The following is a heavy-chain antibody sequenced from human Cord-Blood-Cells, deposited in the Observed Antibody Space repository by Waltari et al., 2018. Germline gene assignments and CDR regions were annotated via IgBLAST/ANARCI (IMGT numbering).Heavy chain of an antibody. V-gene: IGHV4-30-4*01. CDR1: GGSISSGDYY. D-gene: IGHD7-27*01. CDR2: IYYSGST. J-gene: IGHJ4*02. CDR3: ARVRLTGDDYFDY. Sequence: QVKLQESGPGLVKPSQTLSLPCTVSGGSISSGDYYWGWLRQHPGKGLEWIGYIYYSGSTYDNPSLKSRVTISVDTSKNQFSLKLSSVTAADTAVYYWARVRLTGDDYFDYWGQGTLVTVSS.